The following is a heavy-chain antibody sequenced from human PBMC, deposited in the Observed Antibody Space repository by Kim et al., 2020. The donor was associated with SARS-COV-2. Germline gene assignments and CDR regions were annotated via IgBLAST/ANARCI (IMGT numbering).Heavy chain of an antibody. CDR3: ARDGSYYYGSGSQS. CDR2: ISAYNGNT. Sequence: ASVKVSCKASGYTFTSYGISWVRQAPGQGLEWMGWISAYNGNTNYAQKLQGRVTLTTDTSTSTAYMELRSLRSDDTAVYYCARDGSYYYGSGSQSWGQGTLVTVSS. J-gene: IGHJ4*02. D-gene: IGHD3-10*01. V-gene: IGHV1-18*04. CDR1: GYTFTSYG.